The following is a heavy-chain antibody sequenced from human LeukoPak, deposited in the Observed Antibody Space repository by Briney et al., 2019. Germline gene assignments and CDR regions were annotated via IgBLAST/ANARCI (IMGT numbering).Heavy chain of an antibody. J-gene: IGHJ2*01. CDR3: ARGRDGYNFGYLDL. D-gene: IGHD5-24*01. CDR1: GDTFTSYD. V-gene: IGHV1-8*03. Sequence: ASVKVSCKASGDTFTSYDINWVRQATGQGLEWMGWMTPNSGITGYAQKFQGRVTITRNTSITTAYMELSSLRSEDTAVYYCARGRDGYNFGYLDLWGRGTLVTVSS. CDR2: MTPNSGIT.